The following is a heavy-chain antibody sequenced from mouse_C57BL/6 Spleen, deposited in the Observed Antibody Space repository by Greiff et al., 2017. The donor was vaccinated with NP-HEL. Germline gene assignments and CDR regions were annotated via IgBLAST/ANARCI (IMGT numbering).Heavy chain of an antibody. CDR2: ISDGGSYT. D-gene: IGHD1-1*01. Sequence: EVHLVESGGGLVKPGGSLKLSCAASGFTFSSYAMSWVRQTPEKRLEWVATISDGGSYTYYPDNVKGRFTISRDNAKNNLYLQMSHLKSEDTAMYYCARDSLYYGSSYGWYFDVWGTGTTVTVSS. CDR3: ARDSLYYGSSYGWYFDV. J-gene: IGHJ1*03. V-gene: IGHV5-4*01. CDR1: GFTFSSYA.